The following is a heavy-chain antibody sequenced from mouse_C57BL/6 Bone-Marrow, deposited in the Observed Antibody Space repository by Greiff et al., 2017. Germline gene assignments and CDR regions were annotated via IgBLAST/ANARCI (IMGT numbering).Heavy chain of an antibody. CDR1: GYTFTSYG. Sequence: VQLKESGAELARPGASVKLSCKASGYTFTSYGISWVKQRTGQGLEWIGEIYPRSGNTYYNEKFKGKATLTADKSSSTAYMELRSLTSEDSAVYFCARLTVVATDWYFDVWGTGTTVTVSS. CDR2: IYPRSGNT. V-gene: IGHV1-81*01. D-gene: IGHD1-1*01. CDR3: ARLTVVATDWYFDV. J-gene: IGHJ1*03.